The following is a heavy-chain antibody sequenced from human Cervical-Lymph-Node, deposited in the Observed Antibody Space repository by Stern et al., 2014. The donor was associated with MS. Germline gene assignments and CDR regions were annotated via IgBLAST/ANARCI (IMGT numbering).Heavy chain of an antibody. Sequence: QLQLQESGPGLVKPSQTLSVTCTVSGGSITNDGYSWSWIRQPAGQRLVWIGLICASATTHYTPPLETRITISADTSKNQLSLKLSSVTAADTAVYYCLAVADTYSYYGMDVWGQGTTVTVSS. CDR1: GGSITNDGYS. D-gene: IGHD6-19*01. V-gene: IGHV4-61*02. CDR3: LAVADTYSYYGMDV. CDR2: ICASATT. J-gene: IGHJ6*02.